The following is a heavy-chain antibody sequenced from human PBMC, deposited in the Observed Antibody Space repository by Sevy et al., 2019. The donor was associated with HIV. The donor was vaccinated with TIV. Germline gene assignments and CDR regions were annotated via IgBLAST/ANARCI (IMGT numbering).Heavy chain of an antibody. J-gene: IGHJ5*02. CDR1: GFTFSSYG. CDR3: AKARYCSGNSCYSNWFDP. D-gene: IGHD2-15*01. Sequence: GGSLRLSCAASGFTFSSYGMHWVRQAPGKGLEWVAVISCDGSNKYYADSVKGRFTISRDNSKNTLYLQMNSLRAEVTAVYYCAKARYCSGNSCYSNWFDPWGQGTLVTVSS. V-gene: IGHV3-30*18. CDR2: ISCDGSNK.